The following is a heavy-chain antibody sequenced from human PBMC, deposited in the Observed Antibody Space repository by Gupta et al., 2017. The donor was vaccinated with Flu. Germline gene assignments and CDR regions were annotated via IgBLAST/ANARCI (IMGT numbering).Heavy chain of an antibody. V-gene: IGHV1-24*01. Sequence: QVQLVQSGAEVKKPGASVKVSCKVSGYTLTELSMHWVRQAPGKGLEWMGGFDPEDGETIYAQKFQGRVTMTEDTSTDTAYMELSSLRSEDTAVYYCATAKPLHDTAMGLYYYYGMDVWGQGTTVTVSS. J-gene: IGHJ6*02. CDR1: GYTLTELS. CDR3: ATAKPLHDTAMGLYYYYGMDV. D-gene: IGHD5-18*01. CDR2: FDPEDGET.